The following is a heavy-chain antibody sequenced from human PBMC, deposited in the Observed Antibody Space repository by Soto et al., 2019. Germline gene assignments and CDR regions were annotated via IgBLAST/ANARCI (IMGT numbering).Heavy chain of an antibody. J-gene: IGHJ6*03. CDR2: IYYSGST. CDR1: GGSISSYY. CDR3: ARLGPSYCSGGSCYSPGYYYMDV. V-gene: IGHV4-59*01. Sequence: SETLSLTCTVSGGSISSYYWSWIRQPPGKGLEWIGYIYYSGSTNYNPSLKSRVTISVDTSKNQFSLKLSSVTAADTAVYYCARLGPSYCSGGSCYSPGYYYMDVWGKGTTVTVSS. D-gene: IGHD2-15*01.